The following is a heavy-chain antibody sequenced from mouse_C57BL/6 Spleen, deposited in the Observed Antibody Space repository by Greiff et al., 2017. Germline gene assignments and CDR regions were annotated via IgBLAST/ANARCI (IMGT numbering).Heavy chain of an antibody. Sequence: QVQLKQPGAELVRPGSSVKLSCKASGYTFTSYWMHWVKQRPIQGLEWIGNIDPSDSETHYNQKFKDKATLTVDKSSSTAYMQLSSLTSEDSAVYYCARVDSSGYLFDYWGQGTTLTVSS. CDR1: GYTFTSYW. V-gene: IGHV1-52*01. CDR3: ARVDSSGYLFDY. D-gene: IGHD3-2*02. J-gene: IGHJ2*01. CDR2: IDPSDSET.